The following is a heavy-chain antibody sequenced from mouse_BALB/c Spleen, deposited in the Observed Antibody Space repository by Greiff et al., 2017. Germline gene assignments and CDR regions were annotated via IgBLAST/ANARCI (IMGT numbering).Heavy chain of an antibody. Sequence: EVHLVESGGGLVKPGGSLKLSCAASGFTFSSYAMSWVRQSPEKRLEWVAEISSGGSYTYYPDTVTGRFTISRDNAKNTLYLEMSSLRSEDTAMYYCARTGEVGYYYAMDYWGQGTSVTVSS. V-gene: IGHV5-9-4*01. CDR3: ARTGEVGYYYAMDY. J-gene: IGHJ4*01. D-gene: IGHD1-1*01. CDR1: GFTFSSYA. CDR2: ISSGGSYT.